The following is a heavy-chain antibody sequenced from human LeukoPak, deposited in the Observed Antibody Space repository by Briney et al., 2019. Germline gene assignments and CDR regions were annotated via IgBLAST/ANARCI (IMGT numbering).Heavy chain of an antibody. CDR2: INLDGSEK. V-gene: IGHV3-7*01. J-gene: IGHJ6*04. D-gene: IGHD3-10*02. CDR3: AELGITMIGDV. Sequence: GGSLRLSCTASGFIFSTSWMTWVRQAPGKGLEWVANINLDGSEKYYVDSVKGRFTISRDNAKNSLYLQMNSLRAEDTAVYYCAELGITMIGDVWGKGTTVTISS. CDR1: GFIFSTSW.